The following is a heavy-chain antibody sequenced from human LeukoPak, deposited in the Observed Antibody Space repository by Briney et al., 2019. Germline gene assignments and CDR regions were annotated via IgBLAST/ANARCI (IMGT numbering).Heavy chain of an antibody. CDR2: INPSGGST. J-gene: IGHJ4*02. CDR1: RDTPTSDY. Sequence: ASLKVSSELSRDTPTSDYMHSGREAPGQGLKWMGIINPSGGSTSYAQKSQGRVTMTRDTSTSTVYMELSSLRSEDTAVYYCAREAAAGLDYWGQGTLVTVSS. D-gene: IGHD6-13*01. V-gene: IGHV1-46*01. CDR3: AREAAAGLDY.